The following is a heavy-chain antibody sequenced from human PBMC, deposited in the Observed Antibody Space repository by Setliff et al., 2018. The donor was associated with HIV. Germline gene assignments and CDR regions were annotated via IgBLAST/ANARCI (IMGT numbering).Heavy chain of an antibody. V-gene: IGHV4-39*07. D-gene: IGHD2-15*01. Sequence: SETLSLTCTVYGGFIKNSNYYWGWIRQPPGKGLEWIGNIHYSGSTYHNPSLKSRLTISVDKSKNQFSLKLTSVTAADTAVYYCARGSGAVVVAATPFAYWGQGTLVTVSS. CDR2: IHYSGST. CDR1: GGFIKNSNYY. CDR3: ARGSGAVVVAATPFAY. J-gene: IGHJ4*02.